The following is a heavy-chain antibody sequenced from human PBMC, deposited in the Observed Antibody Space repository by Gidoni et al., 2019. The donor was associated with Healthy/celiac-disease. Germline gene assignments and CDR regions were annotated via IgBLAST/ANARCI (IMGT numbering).Heavy chain of an antibody. J-gene: IGHJ4*02. CDR2: ISGSGGRT. V-gene: IGHV3-23*01. Sequence: EVQLLESGGGLVQPGGSLRLSCAASGFTFSSYAMSWVRQAPGKGLEWVSAISGSGGRTYYADSVKGRFTISRDNSKNTLYLQMNSLRAEDTAVYYCAKVMEYYDFWSGYSPPFDYWGQGTLVTVSS. D-gene: IGHD3-3*01. CDR1: GFTFSSYA. CDR3: AKVMEYYDFWSGYSPPFDY.